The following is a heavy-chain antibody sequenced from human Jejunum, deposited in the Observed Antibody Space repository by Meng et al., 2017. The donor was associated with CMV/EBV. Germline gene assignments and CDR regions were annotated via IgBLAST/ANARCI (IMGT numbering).Heavy chain of an antibody. V-gene: IGHV1-18*04. CDR1: GSSFPHHG. CDR2: ISGYNGNT. D-gene: IGHD1-14*01. CDR3: ARDLPGGTKGTWLDL. J-gene: IGHJ5*02. Sequence: VQMVTVGGRLKKPGAPVKVSCKASGSSFPHHGITWVRQAPGQGLEWMGWISGYNGNTHYAQKLQGRVTMTTDTSTSTAYMELRSLRSDDTAVYYCARDLPGGTKGTWLDLWGQGTLVTVSS.